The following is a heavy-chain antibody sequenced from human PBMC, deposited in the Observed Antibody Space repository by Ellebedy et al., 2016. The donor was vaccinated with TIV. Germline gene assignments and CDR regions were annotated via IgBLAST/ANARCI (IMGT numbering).Heavy chain of an antibody. CDR1: GGTFSSYA. CDR3: ASGATVTTRLYYFDY. Sequence: SVKVSCXASGGTFSSYAISWVRQAPGQGLEWMGGIIPIFGTANYAQKFQGRVTITADESTSTAYMELSSLRSEDTAVYYCASGATVTTRLYYFDYWGQGTLVTVSS. D-gene: IGHD4-17*01. CDR2: IIPIFGTA. J-gene: IGHJ4*02. V-gene: IGHV1-69*13.